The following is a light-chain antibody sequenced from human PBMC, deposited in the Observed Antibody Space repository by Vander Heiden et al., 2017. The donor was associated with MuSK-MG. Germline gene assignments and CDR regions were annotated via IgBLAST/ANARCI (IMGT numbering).Light chain of an antibody. CDR1: SSDVGGYNY. V-gene: IGLV2-11*01. CDR2: DVS. J-gene: IGLJ2*01. CDR3: CSYAGSYTVI. Sequence: QPRSVSESPGQSVTISCTGTSSDVGGYNYVSWYQQHPGKAPKLMIYDVSKLPSGVPDRFSGSKSGNTASLTISGLQAEDEADYYCCSYAGSYTVIFGEGTKLTVL.